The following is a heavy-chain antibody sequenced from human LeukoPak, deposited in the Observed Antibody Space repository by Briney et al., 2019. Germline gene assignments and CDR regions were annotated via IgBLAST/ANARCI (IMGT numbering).Heavy chain of an antibody. D-gene: IGHD2-2*01. V-gene: IGHV3-23*01. J-gene: IGHJ4*02. CDR2: INGSGGST. CDR3: AKVGEDIVVVPAAMTTFGGVILPYFDY. Sequence: AGTLTFTCAASAFTVCYFAWSRLAQAQGKELKWFTAINGSGGSTYYADSVKGRFNIPRDNSKNTLYLQMNSLRAEDTAVYYCAKVGEDIVVVPAAMTTFGGVILPYFDYWGQGTLVTVSS. CDR1: AFTVCYFA.